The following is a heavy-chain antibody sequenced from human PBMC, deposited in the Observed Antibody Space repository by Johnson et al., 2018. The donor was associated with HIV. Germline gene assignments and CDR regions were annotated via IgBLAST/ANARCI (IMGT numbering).Heavy chain of an antibody. D-gene: IGHD3-10*01. J-gene: IGHJ3*02. V-gene: IGHV3-9*01. CDR3: ASEGDGSGAFDI. Sequence: VQLVESGGGLVQPGRSLRLSCAASGFTFDDHAMHWVRQAPGKGLEWVSGISWNSGSIGYADSVKGRFTISRDNAENSLYLQMNSLRAEDTAVYYCASEGDGSGAFDIWGQGTMVTVSS. CDR1: GFTFDDHA. CDR2: ISWNSGSI.